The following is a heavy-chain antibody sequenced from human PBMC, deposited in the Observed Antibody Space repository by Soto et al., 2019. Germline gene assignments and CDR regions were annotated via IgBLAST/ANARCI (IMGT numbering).Heavy chain of an antibody. Sequence: EVQLLESGGGLIQPGGSLRLSCTASGFTFSTYAMNWFRQAPGRGLEWVSAISGSAGTFYATSVKGRFTISRDNSRSTVYLQMHSLRAEDSAIYYCAKEKDYDFTWGSDRYTSHYGGRGTLFTVSA. D-gene: IGHD3-16*02. J-gene: IGHJ4*02. CDR1: GFTFSTYA. CDR2: ISGSAGT. V-gene: IGHV3-23*01. CDR3: AKEKDYDFTWGSDRYTSHY.